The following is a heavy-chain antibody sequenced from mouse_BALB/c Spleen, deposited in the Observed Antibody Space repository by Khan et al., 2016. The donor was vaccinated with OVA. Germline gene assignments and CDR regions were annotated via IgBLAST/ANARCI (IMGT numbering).Heavy chain of an antibody. J-gene: IGHJ3*01. CDR3: ARIAYYYSGEGFAY. Sequence: EVELVESGGDLVKPGGSLKLSCAASGFTFSTYGMSWVRQTPDKRLEWVATISSGGSYTYYPDIVKGRFTISSDNAKITLYLQMSSLKSEATVMFYCARIAYYYSGEGFAYWGQGTLVTVSA. V-gene: IGHV5-6*01. CDR1: GFTFSTYG. CDR2: ISSGGSYT. D-gene: IGHD1-1*02.